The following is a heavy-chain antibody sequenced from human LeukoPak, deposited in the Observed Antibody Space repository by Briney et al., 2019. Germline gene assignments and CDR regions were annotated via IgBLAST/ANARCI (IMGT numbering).Heavy chain of an antibody. J-gene: IGHJ4*02. D-gene: IGHD3-10*01. CDR2: MNSNSGNT. Sequence: ASVKVSCKASGYTFSNYDIMWVRQSTGQGPEWMGWMNSNSGNTGYAQKFQGRVTMTRDTSINTAYMELHSLTSEDTAVYYCARGRGGTVVRGYLDYWGQGTLVTVSS. CDR3: ARGRGGTVVRGYLDY. CDR1: GYTFSNYD. V-gene: IGHV1-8*01.